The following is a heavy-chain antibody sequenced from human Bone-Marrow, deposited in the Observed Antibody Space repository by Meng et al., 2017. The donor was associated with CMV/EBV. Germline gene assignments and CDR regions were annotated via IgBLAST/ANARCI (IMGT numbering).Heavy chain of an antibody. D-gene: IGHD1-26*01. CDR1: GASISSYY. CDR3: ARDPSPGSYYYGMDV. V-gene: IGHV4-59*01. Sequence: SETLSLTCTVSGASISSYYWSWIRQPPGKGLEWIGYIYYSGSTNYNPSLKSRVAISVDTSKNQLSLKPNSVTTADTAVYYCARDPSPGSYYYGMDVWGQGHTVNVDS. CDR2: IYYSGST. J-gene: IGHJ6*01.